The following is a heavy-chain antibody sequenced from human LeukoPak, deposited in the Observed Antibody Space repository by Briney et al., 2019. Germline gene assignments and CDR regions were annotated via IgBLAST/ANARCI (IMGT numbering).Heavy chain of an antibody. CDR1: GGSISSYY. J-gene: IGHJ4*02. D-gene: IGHD1-26*01. Sequence: SETLSLTCTVSGGSISSYYWSWIRQPPGKGLEWIGYIYYSGSTNYYPSLKSRVTISVDTSKNQFSLKLSSVTAADTAVYYCARGYSGSSEPFDYWGQGTLVTVSS. CDR2: IYYSGST. V-gene: IGHV4-59*01. CDR3: ARGYSGSSEPFDY.